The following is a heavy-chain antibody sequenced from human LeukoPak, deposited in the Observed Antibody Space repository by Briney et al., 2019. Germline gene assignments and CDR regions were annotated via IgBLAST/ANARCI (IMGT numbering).Heavy chain of an antibody. CDR1: GFTFSSYW. CDR3: ASENDAFDI. Sequence: GGSLRLSCAASGFTFSSYWMHWVRQAPGKGLVWVSRINSDGSSTSYADSVKGRFTISRDNSKSTLYLLMNSLRAEDTDVYYCASENDAFDIWGPGTVVTVSS. CDR2: INSDGSST. J-gene: IGHJ3*02. V-gene: IGHV3-74*01.